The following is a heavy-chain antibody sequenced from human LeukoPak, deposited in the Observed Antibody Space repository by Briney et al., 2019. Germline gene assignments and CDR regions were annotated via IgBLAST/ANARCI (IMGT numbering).Heavy chain of an antibody. CDR2: INHSGST. V-gene: IGHV4-34*01. CDR3: ARDISAPSFYYYYGMDV. D-gene: IGHD2-2*01. J-gene: IGHJ6*02. Sequence: SETLSRTCAAYGGSFSGYYWSWIRQPPGKGLEWIGEINHSGSTNYNPSLKSRVTISVDTSKNQFSLKLSSVTAADTAVYYCARDISAPSFYYYYGMDVWGQGTTVTVSS. CDR1: GGSFSGYY.